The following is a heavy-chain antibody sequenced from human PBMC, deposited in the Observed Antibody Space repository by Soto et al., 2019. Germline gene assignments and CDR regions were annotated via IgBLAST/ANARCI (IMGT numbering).Heavy chain of an antibody. Sequence: QLQLQESGSGLVKPSQTLSLTCAVSGGSISSGGYSWSWIRQPPGKGLEWIGYIYHSGSTYYNPSRKSRVTISVDRSKNQFSLKLSSVTAADTAVYYCARGYDSSGYYPVAFDIWGQGTMVTVSS. V-gene: IGHV4-30-2*01. CDR3: ARGYDSSGYYPVAFDI. CDR2: IYHSGST. J-gene: IGHJ3*02. CDR1: GGSISSGGYS. D-gene: IGHD3-22*01.